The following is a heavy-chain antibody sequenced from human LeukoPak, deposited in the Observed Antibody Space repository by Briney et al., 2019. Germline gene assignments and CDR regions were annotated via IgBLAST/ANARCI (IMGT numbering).Heavy chain of an antibody. J-gene: IGHJ4*02. CDR3: ANGIDSTGYYPFDY. V-gene: IGHV3-23*01. D-gene: IGHD3-22*01. CDR2: ISGSVDST. Sequence: GGSLRLSCAASGFTFSSYAMSWVRQAPGKGLEWVSAISGSVDSTYYADSVKGRFTISRDNSKNTVYLQMNSLRAEDTAVYYCANGIDSTGYYPFDYWGQGTLVTVPS. CDR1: GFTFSSYA.